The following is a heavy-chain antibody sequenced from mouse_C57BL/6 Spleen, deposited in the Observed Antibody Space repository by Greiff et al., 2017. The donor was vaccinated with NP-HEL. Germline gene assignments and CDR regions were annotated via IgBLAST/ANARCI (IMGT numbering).Heavy chain of an antibody. CDR1: GYTFTSYW. Sequence: QVQLQQPGAELVKPGASVKLSCTASGYTFTSYWMHWVRQRPGRGLEWIGRIDPNSGGSKYNEKIKGKATLTVDTPFRTAYMQLNSLTSEDSAVDYCARDGSSYNYWGKGTTLTVSS. CDR2: IDPNSGGS. D-gene: IGHD1-1*01. J-gene: IGHJ2*01. CDR3: ARDGSSYNY. V-gene: IGHV1-72*01.